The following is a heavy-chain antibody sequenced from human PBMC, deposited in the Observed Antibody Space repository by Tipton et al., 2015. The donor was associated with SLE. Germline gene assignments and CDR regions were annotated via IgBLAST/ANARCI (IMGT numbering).Heavy chain of an antibody. V-gene: IGHV4-34*01. D-gene: IGHD3-22*01. Sequence: TLSLTCAVYGGSFSGYYLSWIRQPPGKGLEWIGEINHSGSTNYNPSLKSRVTISVDTSKNQFSLKLSSVTAADTAVYYCARGYGIVVVINRGYFDYWGQGTLVTVSS. CDR1: GGSFSGYY. CDR3: ARGYGIVVVINRGYFDY. J-gene: IGHJ4*02. CDR2: INHSGST.